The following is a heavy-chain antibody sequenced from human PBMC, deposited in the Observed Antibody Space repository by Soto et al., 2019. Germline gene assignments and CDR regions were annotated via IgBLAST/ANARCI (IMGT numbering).Heavy chain of an antibody. J-gene: IGHJ4*02. D-gene: IGHD2-2*01. CDR2: IYYSGST. CDR1: GGSISSGGYY. CDR3: ASQFSDCSSTSCYEGTFDY. V-gene: IGHV4-31*03. Sequence: QVQLQESGPGLVKPSQTLSLTCTVSGGSISSGGYYWSWIRQHPGKGLEWIGYIYYSGSTYYNPSLKSRVTISVDTSKNQFSLKLSSVTAADTAVYYCASQFSDCSSTSCYEGTFDYWGQGTLVTVSS.